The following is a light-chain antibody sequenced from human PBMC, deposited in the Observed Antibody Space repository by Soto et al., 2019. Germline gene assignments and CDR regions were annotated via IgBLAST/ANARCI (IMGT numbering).Light chain of an antibody. V-gene: IGLV1-51*01. CDR3: ATWDSTLSAAV. J-gene: IGLJ3*02. CDR2: DNN. Sequence: QSVLTQPPSVSAAPGQKVTISCSGSRSNIGDNYVSWYQQLPGTAPKLLIYDNNKRTSGIPDRFSGSKSGTSATLGITGLQTGDDADYYCATWDSTLSAAVFGGGTKLTVL. CDR1: RSNIGDNY.